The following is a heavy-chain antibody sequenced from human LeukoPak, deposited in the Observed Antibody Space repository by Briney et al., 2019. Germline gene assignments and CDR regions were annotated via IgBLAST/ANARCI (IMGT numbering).Heavy chain of an antibody. CDR3: AKDPTGYYYAPSGWFDP. Sequence: PGGSLRLSCAASGFTFSSFGMHWVRQAPGKGLEWVAFIRYDGSNKYYADSVKGRFTISRDNSKNTLYLQMNSLRAEDTAVYYCAKDPTGYYYAPSGWFDPWGQGTLVTVSS. D-gene: IGHD3-10*01. CDR1: GFTFSSFG. V-gene: IGHV3-30*02. J-gene: IGHJ5*02. CDR2: IRYDGSNK.